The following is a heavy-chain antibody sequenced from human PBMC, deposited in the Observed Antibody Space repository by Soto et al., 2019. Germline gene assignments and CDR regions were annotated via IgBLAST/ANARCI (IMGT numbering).Heavy chain of an antibody. D-gene: IGHD4-17*01. J-gene: IGHJ4*02. CDR3: ARDGYGALPIDS. Sequence: GASVKVSCKASGYTFIEYGISWVRQAPGQGLEWMGWISVDNGSTNYAQKFRDRVVMTIDRSTTTAYMEMSSLRSDDTAVYYCARDGYGALPIDSWGQGTLVTV. CDR1: GYTFIEYG. CDR2: ISVDNGST. V-gene: IGHV1-18*01.